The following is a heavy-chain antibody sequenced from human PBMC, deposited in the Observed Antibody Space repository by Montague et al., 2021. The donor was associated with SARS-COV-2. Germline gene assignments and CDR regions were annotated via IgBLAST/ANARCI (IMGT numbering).Heavy chain of an antibody. CDR1: GFSLSTSGMC. V-gene: IGHV2-70*11. CDR2: IDWDDDK. J-gene: IGHJ6*02. CDR3: ARHTYDILTGYDYGMDV. D-gene: IGHD3-9*01. Sequence: PALVKPTQTLTLTCTFSGFSLSTSGMCVSWIRQPPGKALEWLARIDWDDDKYYSTSLKTRLTISKDTSKNQVVLTMTNMDPVDTATYYCARHTYDILTGYDYGMDVWGQGTTVIVSS.